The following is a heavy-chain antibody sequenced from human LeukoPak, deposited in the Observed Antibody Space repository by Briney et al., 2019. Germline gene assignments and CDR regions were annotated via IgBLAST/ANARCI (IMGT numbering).Heavy chain of an antibody. Sequence: PGRSLRLSCAASGFVFSTSVMHWVRQAPGKGLEWVALICHDGSDIYYSDSVKGRFTISRDNSKNTLYLQTHSLTTEDTAVYYCVKDHLVRGVMASWGQGTLVTVSS. CDR3: VKDHLVRGVMAS. J-gene: IGHJ5*02. CDR1: GFVFSTSV. D-gene: IGHD3-10*01. CDR2: ICHDGSDI. V-gene: IGHV3-33*03.